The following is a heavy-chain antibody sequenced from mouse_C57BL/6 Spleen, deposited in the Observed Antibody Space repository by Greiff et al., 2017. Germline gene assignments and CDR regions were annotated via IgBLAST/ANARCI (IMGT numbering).Heavy chain of an antibody. J-gene: IGHJ1*03. D-gene: IGHD2-10*01. Sequence: EVKVEESGPGLVKPSQSLSLTCSVTGYSITSGYYWNWIRQFPGNKLEWMGYISYDGSNNYNPSLKNRISITRDTSKNQFFLKLNSVTTEDTATYYCARAYQSWYFDVWGTGTTVTVSS. CDR2: ISYDGSN. CDR3: ARAYQSWYFDV. CDR1: GYSITSGYY. V-gene: IGHV3-6*01.